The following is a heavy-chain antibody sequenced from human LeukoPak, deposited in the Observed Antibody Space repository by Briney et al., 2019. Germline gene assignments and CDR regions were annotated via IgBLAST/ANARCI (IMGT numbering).Heavy chain of an antibody. CDR2: ITWNSGRM. J-gene: IGHJ6*02. CDR3: AEDKGSTITSGMDV. V-gene: IGHV3-9*01. CDR1: GFTFSSYA. D-gene: IGHD5/OR15-5a*01. Sequence: GGSLRLSCAASGFTFSSYAMHWVRQAPGKGLEWVSGITWNSGRMGYADSVKGRFTISRDNAKNSLYLQMNSLRAEDTALYYCAEDKGSTITSGMDVWGQGTTVTVSS.